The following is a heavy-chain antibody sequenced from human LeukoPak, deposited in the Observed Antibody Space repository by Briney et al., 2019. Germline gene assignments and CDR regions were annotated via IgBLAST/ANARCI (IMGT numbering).Heavy chain of an antibody. Sequence: SETLSLTCTVSGGSFNRFFWSWVRQPPGKGLEWIGYIYTSGNTYYSPSLKSRVTIPLDTSKNQLSLRLISVTAADTAVCYCARRGTWFDPWGQGTLVTVSS. CDR3: ARRGTWFDP. CDR1: GGSFNRFF. J-gene: IGHJ5*02. CDR2: IYTSGNT. V-gene: IGHV4-4*09. D-gene: IGHD3-10*01.